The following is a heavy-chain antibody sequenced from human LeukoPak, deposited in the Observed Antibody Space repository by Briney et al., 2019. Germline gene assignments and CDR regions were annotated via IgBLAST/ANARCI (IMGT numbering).Heavy chain of an antibody. V-gene: IGHV3-23*01. CDR2: ISGSGGST. CDR1: GFTLSSYA. Sequence: QTGGSLRLSCAASGFTLSSYAMSWVRQAPGKGLEWVSAISGSGGSTYYADSVKGRFTISRDNSKNALYLQMNSLRAEDTAVYYCAKDWGIFGVVISDYWGQGTLVTVSS. J-gene: IGHJ4*02. D-gene: IGHD3-3*01. CDR3: AKDWGIFGVVISDY.